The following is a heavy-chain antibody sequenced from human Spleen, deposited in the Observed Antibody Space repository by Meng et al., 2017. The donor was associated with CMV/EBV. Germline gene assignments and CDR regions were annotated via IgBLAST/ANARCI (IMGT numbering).Heavy chain of an antibody. CDR2: ISSSGSTT. J-gene: IGHJ2*01. D-gene: IGHD5-12*01. V-gene: IGHV3-11*01. CDR1: FTFIAYS. CDR3: AKDLGGYIAYGVRYFDL. Sequence: FTFIAYSMGWFRQPPGKGLEWLSYISSSGSTTYYADSVKGRVTVSRDNAKKSLHLEMNSLRAEDTAVYYCAKDLGGYIAYGVRYFDLWGRGTLVTVSS.